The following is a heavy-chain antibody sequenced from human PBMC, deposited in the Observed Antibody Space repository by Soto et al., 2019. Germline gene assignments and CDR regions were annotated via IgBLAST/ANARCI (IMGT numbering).Heavy chain of an antibody. V-gene: IGHV4-4*07. CDR2: IYTSGST. CDR3: ARANYGPDAFDI. J-gene: IGHJ3*02. CDR1: GGSISSYY. D-gene: IGHD4-17*01. Sequence: SETLSLTCTVSGGSISSYYWSWTRQPAGKGLERIGRIYTSGSTNYNPSIKSRVNMSVETSKNKLSLKLRSATAADTAVYYCARANYGPDAFDIWGKGTMVS.